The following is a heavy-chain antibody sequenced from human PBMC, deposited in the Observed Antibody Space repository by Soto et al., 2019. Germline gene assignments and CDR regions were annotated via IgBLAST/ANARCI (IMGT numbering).Heavy chain of an antibody. Sequence: SETLSLTCAVYGGSFSGYYWSWIRQPPGKGLEWIGEINHSGSTNYNPSLKSRVTISVDTSKNQFSLRLSSVTAADTAVYYCARKGKVWLLYQDYYYYYGMDVWGQGTTVTVSS. V-gene: IGHV4-34*01. D-gene: IGHD3-3*01. CDR3: ARKGKVWLLYQDYYYYYGMDV. J-gene: IGHJ6*02. CDR2: INHSGST. CDR1: GGSFSGYY.